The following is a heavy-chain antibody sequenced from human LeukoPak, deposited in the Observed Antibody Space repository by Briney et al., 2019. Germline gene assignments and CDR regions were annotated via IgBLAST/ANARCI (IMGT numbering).Heavy chain of an antibody. CDR3: ARHIMVRGVIRSPWFDP. J-gene: IGHJ5*02. Sequence: GESLKISCKGSGYSFTSYWIGWVRQMPGKGLEWMGIIYPGDSDTRYSPSFRGQVTISADKSISTAYLQWSSLKASDTAMYYCARHIMVRGVIRSPWFDPWGQGTLVTVSS. CDR2: IYPGDSDT. D-gene: IGHD3-10*01. CDR1: GYSFTSYW. V-gene: IGHV5-51*01.